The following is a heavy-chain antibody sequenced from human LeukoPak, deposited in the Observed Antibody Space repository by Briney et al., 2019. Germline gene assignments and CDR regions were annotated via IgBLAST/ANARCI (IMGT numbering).Heavy chain of an antibody. Sequence: PSETLSLTCTVSGGSISSGGYYWSWIRQHPGKGLEWIGYIYYSGSTYYNPSLKSRVTISVDTSKNQFSLKLSSVTAADTAVYYCARVSDYDSSGYYYVDYWGQGTLVTVSS. CDR1: GGSISSGGYY. J-gene: IGHJ4*02. CDR3: ARVSDYDSSGYYYVDY. V-gene: IGHV4-31*03. CDR2: IYYSGST. D-gene: IGHD3-22*01.